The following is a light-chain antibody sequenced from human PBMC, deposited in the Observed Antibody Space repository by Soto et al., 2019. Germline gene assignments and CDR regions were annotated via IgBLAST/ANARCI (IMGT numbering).Light chain of an antibody. CDR3: QPYGTSPRT. Sequence: EVMLTQSPGTLSLSPGERATLSCRASQSIFSNYLAWYQQKSGQAPRLLIYGASNRATGIPDRFSGSGSGTDFTLTISRLEPDDFAVYYCQPYGTSPRTFGQGTKVEFK. J-gene: IGKJ1*01. V-gene: IGKV3-20*01. CDR1: QSIFSNY. CDR2: GAS.